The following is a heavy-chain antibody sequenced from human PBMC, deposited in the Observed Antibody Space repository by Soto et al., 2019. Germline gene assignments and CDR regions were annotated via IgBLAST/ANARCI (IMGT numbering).Heavy chain of an antibody. V-gene: IGHV3-33*01. J-gene: IGHJ4*02. CDR2: IWYDGSNE. Sequence: GGSLRLSCAASGFTFSSYGMHWVRQAPGKGLEWVAVIWYDGSNEYYADSVKGRFTISRDNSKNTLYLQMNSLRAEDTAVYYCARDYDSSGYPRYYFDYWGQGTLVTVSS. CDR3: ARDYDSSGYPRYYFDY. D-gene: IGHD3-22*01. CDR1: GFTFSSYG.